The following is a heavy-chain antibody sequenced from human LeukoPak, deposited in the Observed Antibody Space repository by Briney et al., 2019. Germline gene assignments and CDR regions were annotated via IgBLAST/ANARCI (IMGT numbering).Heavy chain of an antibody. Sequence: RGSLRLSCAASGFTFSSYSMMWVRQAPGKVLEWVSYISSSSTTIHYADSVKGRFTISRDNAKNSVYLQMNSLRAEDTAVYYCAELGITMIGGVWGKGTTVTISS. J-gene: IGHJ6*04. CDR2: ISSSSTTI. V-gene: IGHV3-48*01. CDR1: GFTFSSYS. CDR3: AELGITMIGGV. D-gene: IGHD3-10*02.